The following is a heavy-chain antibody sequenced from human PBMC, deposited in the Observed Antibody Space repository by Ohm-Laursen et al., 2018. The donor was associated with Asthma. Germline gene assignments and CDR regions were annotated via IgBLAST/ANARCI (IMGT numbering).Heavy chain of an antibody. CDR2: ISYGGSKK. CDR1: GFSFSSYA. J-gene: IGHJ6*02. Sequence: RSLRLSCAASGFSFSSYAMHWVRQAPGMGLEWVAVISYGGSKKFYADSVKGRFTISRDNSKNTLYLQMNSLRAEDTAVYYCAKDLNGFDWLLSRSSGMDVWGRGTTVTVSS. D-gene: IGHD3-9*01. CDR3: AKDLNGFDWLLSRSSGMDV. V-gene: IGHV3-30*18.